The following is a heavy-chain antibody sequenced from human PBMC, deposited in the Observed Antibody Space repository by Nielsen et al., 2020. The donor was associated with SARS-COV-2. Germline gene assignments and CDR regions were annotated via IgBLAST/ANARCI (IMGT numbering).Heavy chain of an antibody. CDR2: IYYSGST. J-gene: IGHJ6*02. Sequence: SETLSLTCTVSGGSISSYYWGWIRQPPGKGLEWIGSIYYSGSTYYNPSLKSRVTISVDTSKNQFSLKLSSVTAADTAVYYCARHPRTGSFYYYYGMDVWGQGTTVTVSS. V-gene: IGHV4-39*01. D-gene: IGHD1-26*01. CDR3: ARHPRTGSFYYYYGMDV. CDR1: GGSISSYY.